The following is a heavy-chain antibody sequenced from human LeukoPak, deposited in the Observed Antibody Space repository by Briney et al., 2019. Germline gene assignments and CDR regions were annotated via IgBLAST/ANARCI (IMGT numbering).Heavy chain of an antibody. Sequence: ASVKVSCKASGYTFTAYYMHWVRRAPGQGLESMGWINPNSGGSNYAQKFQGRVTMTRDTSITTAYMELTRLTSDDTAMYYCARNLEYSSSSGAFDIWGQGTMVTVSS. CDR2: INPNSGGS. CDR3: ARNLEYSSSSGAFDI. D-gene: IGHD6-6*01. V-gene: IGHV1-2*02. J-gene: IGHJ3*02. CDR1: GYTFTAYY.